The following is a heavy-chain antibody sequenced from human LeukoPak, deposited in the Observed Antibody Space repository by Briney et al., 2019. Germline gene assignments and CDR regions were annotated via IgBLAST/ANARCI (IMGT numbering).Heavy chain of an antibody. V-gene: IGHV4-34*01. CDR2: INHSGST. CDR1: GGSFSGYY. Sequence: SETLSLTCAVYGGSFSGYYWSWIRQPPGKGLEWIGEINHSGSTNYNPSLKSRVTISVDTSKNQFSLKLSSVTAADTAVYYCARQGNWTVGFDPWGQGTLVTVSS. J-gene: IGHJ5*02. D-gene: IGHD1-1*01. CDR3: ARQGNWTVGFDP.